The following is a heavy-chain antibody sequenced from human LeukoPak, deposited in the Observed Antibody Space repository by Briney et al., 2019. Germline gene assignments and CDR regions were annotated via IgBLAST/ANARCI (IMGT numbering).Heavy chain of an antibody. CDR1: GGSFSGYY. CDR2: INHSGST. V-gene: IGHV4-34*01. Sequence: SETLSLTCAVYGGSFSGYYWSWIRQPPGKGLEWIGEINHSGSTNYNPSLKSRVTISVDTSKNQFSLQLSSVTAADTAVYYCARAITYYDILTGYYPDAFDIWGQGTMVTVSS. J-gene: IGHJ3*02. CDR3: ARAITYYDILTGYYPDAFDI. D-gene: IGHD3-9*01.